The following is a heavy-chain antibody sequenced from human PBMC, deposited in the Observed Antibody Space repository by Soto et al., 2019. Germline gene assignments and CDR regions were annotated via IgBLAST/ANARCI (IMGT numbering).Heavy chain of an antibody. CDR3: VRIVGADRRWFDP. J-gene: IGHJ5*02. CDR1: VYTFTNYG. Sequence: GASVKVSCKASVYTFTNYGISWVRQAPGQGLEWMGWISAYNGNTNYAQKFQGRVTMTTDTSTSTAYMELRTLRSDDTAVYYCVRIVGADRRWFDPWGQGTLVTVSS. D-gene: IGHD1-26*01. CDR2: ISAYNGNT. V-gene: IGHV1-18*01.